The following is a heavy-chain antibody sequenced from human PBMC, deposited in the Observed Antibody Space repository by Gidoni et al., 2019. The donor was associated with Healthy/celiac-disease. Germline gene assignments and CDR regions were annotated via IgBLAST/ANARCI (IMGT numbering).Heavy chain of an antibody. CDR2: LNHSGST. Sequence: QVQLQQWGAGLLKPSETLSLTCAVDGGSFSGYYWSWIRQPPGKGLEWIGELNHSGSTNYNPSLKSRVTISVDTSKNQFSLKLSSVTAADTAVYYCARGGGSGSYPYYYYMDVWGKGTTVTVSS. V-gene: IGHV4-34*01. D-gene: IGHD3-10*01. CDR1: GGSFSGYY. J-gene: IGHJ6*03. CDR3: ARGGGSGSYPYYYYMDV.